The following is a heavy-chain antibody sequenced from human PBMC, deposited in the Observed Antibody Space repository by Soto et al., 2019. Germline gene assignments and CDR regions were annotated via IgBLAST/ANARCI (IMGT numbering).Heavy chain of an antibody. J-gene: IGHJ4*02. CDR2: ISYDGSNQ. CDR3: AKDQASGQGSFDS. V-gene: IGHV3-30*18. Sequence: GGSLRLSCAASGFTFNIYGMHWVRQAPDKGLEWAALISYDGSNQYYADSVKGRFTISRDNSKNTLFLQMNSLRADDTAVYYCAKDQASGQGSFDSWGQGTLVTVSS. CDR1: GFTFNIYG.